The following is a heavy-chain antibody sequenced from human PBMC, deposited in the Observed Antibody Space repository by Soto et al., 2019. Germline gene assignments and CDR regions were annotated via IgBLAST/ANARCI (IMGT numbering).Heavy chain of an antibody. CDR3: AKERWAAAGTPTLAY. Sequence: EVQLLESGGGLVQPGGSLRLSCAASGFTFSSYAMSWVRQAPGKGLEWVSAISGGTSSIYYADSVKGRFTISRDNTKNTLYLQRNSLTAEDTAVYYCAKERWAAAGTPTLAYWGKGTLVTASS. CDR2: ISGGTSSI. V-gene: IGHV3-23*01. D-gene: IGHD6-19*01. CDR1: GFTFSSYA. J-gene: IGHJ4*02.